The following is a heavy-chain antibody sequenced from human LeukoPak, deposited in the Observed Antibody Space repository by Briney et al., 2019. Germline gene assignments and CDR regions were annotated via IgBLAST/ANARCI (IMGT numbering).Heavy chain of an antibody. V-gene: IGHV3-64*01. Sequence: GGSLRLSCAASGFTFSSYAMHWVRQAPGKGLEYVSAISSNGGSTYYANSVKGRFTISRDNSKNTLYLQMGSLRAEDMAVYYCARLGAQVGATGGYWGQGTLVTVSS. D-gene: IGHD1-26*01. CDR3: ARLGAQVGATGGY. CDR2: ISSNGGST. CDR1: GFTFSSYA. J-gene: IGHJ4*02.